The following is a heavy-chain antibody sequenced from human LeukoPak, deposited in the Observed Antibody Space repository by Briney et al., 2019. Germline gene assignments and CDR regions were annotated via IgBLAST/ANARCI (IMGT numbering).Heavy chain of an antibody. CDR1: GYTFTGYY. CDR3: ARDQALGGSYTPLVYFDY. Sequence: ASVKVSCKASGYTFTGYYMHWVRQAPGQGLEWMGWINPNSGGTNYAQKFQGRATMTRDTSISTAYMELSRLRSDDTAVYYCARDQALGGSYTPLVYFDYWGQGTLVTVSS. J-gene: IGHJ4*02. D-gene: IGHD1-26*01. V-gene: IGHV1-2*02. CDR2: INPNSGGT.